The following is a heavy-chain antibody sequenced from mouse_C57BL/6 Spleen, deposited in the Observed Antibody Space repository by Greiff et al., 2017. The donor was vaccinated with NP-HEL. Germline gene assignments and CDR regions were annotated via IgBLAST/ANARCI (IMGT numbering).Heavy chain of an antibody. CDR3: ARPTGPWFAY. V-gene: IGHV1-69*01. J-gene: IGHJ3*01. D-gene: IGHD4-1*02. Sequence: QVQLKQPGAELVMPGASVKLSCKASGYTFTSYWMHWVKQRPGQGLEWIGEIDPSDSYTNYNQKFKGKSTLTVDKSSSTAYMQLSSLTSEDSAVYYCARPTGPWFAYWGQGTLVTVSA. CDR1: GYTFTSYW. CDR2: IDPSDSYT.